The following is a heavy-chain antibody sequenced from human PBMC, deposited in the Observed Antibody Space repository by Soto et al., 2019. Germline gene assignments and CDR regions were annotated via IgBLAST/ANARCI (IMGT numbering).Heavy chain of an antibody. Sequence: VASVKVSCKASGYTFTSYGISWVRQAPGQGLEWMGIINPSGGSTSYAQKFQGRVTMTRDTSASTVYMELSSLRSEDTAVYYCARVACGGDCYYYYYGMDVWGQGTTVTVSS. CDR2: INPSGGST. CDR3: ARVACGGDCYYYYYGMDV. J-gene: IGHJ6*02. V-gene: IGHV1-46*01. D-gene: IGHD2-21*02. CDR1: GYTFTSYG.